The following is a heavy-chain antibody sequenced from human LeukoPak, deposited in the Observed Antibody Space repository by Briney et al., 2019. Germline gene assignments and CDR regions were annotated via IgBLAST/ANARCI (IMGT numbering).Heavy chain of an antibody. CDR1: GGSISSYY. CDR2: IYYSGST. Sequence: SETQSLTCTVSGGSISSYYWSWIRQPPGKGLEWIGYIYYSGSTNYNPSLKSRVTISVDTSKNQFSLKLSSVTAADTAVYYCARGSQSSYGYPFDYWGQGTLVTVSS. CDR3: ARGSQSSYGYPFDY. V-gene: IGHV4-59*01. D-gene: IGHD5-18*01. J-gene: IGHJ4*02.